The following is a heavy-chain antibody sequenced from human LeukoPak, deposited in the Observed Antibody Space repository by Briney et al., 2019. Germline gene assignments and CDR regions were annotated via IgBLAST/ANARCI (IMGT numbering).Heavy chain of an antibody. D-gene: IGHD2-15*01. Sequence: SETLSLTCTVSGGSISSGGYYWSWIRQHPGKGLEWIGYIYYSGSTYYNPSLKSRVTISVDTSKNQFSLKLSSVTAADTAVYYCASFYRVYCGGGSCYSGVFLFDNWGQGTLVTVSS. V-gene: IGHV4-31*03. CDR3: ASFYRVYCGGGSCYSGVFLFDN. CDR2: IYYSGST. J-gene: IGHJ4*02. CDR1: GGSISSGGYY.